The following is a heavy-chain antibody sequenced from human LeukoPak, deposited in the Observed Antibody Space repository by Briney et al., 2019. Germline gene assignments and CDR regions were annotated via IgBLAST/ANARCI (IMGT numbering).Heavy chain of an antibody. D-gene: IGHD3-10*01. J-gene: IGHJ6*02. CDR2: ISYEGNDK. V-gene: IGHV3-30*18. CDR3: AKDREVWFGELSSTGGMDV. Sequence: GGSLRLSCAASQFTFSIYGMHWVRQAPGKGLEWVAIISYEGNDKYYAESVKGRYAISRENSQDTLYLQMNSVRAEDTAMYYCAKDREVWFGELSSTGGMDVWGQGTTVTVSS. CDR1: QFTFSIYG.